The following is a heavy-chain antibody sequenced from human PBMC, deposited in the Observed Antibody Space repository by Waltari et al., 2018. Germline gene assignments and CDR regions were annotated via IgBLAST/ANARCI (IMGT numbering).Heavy chain of an antibody. CDR1: GFTFGTAW. CDR2: IKGKTDGGTK. V-gene: IGHV3-15*01. D-gene: IGHD1-26*01. CDR3: TTDRREGVVPQFDY. Sequence: EVQLVESGGGLVEPGGSLRLSCAASGFTFGTAWMSWVRQAPGKGREWVGRIKGKTDGGTKESAEPVKGRFTVSRDDSKNTLYLQMNSLKIEDTAVYYCTTDRREGVVPQFDYWGQGTLITVSP. J-gene: IGHJ4*02.